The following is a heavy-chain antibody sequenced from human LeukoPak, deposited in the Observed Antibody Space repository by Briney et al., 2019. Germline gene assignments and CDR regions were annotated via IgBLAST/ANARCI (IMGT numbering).Heavy chain of an antibody. D-gene: IGHD1-26*01. CDR3: ASSASLGTLTFAY. CDR2: INSDGSST. J-gene: IGHJ4*02. CDR1: GFTLRSYW. Sequence: GGSLRLSCAASGFTLRSYWMHWVRQAPGTGLVWVSRINSDGSSTNYADYVKGRFTTSRDNAKNTLYLHMNSLRAEDSAVYFCASSASLGTLTFAYWGQGTLVTVSS. V-gene: IGHV3-74*01.